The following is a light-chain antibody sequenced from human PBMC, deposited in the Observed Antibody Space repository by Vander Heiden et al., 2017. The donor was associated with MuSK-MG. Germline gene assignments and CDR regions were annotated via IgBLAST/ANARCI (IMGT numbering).Light chain of an antibody. CDR2: GKN. V-gene: IGLV3-19*01. J-gene: IGLJ2*01. CDR3: NSRDSSGNHLV. CDR1: SLRSYY. Sequence: SSELTQDPAVSVALGQTVRITCQGDSLRSYYASWYQQKPGQAPVLVIYGKNNRPSGIPDRFSGSSSGNTAPLTITGAQAEDEADYDCNSRDSSGNHLVFGGGTKLTVL.